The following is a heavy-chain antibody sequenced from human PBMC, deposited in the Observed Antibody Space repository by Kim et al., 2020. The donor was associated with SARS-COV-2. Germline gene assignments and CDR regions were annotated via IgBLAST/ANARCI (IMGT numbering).Heavy chain of an antibody. D-gene: IGHD7-27*01. V-gene: IGHV1-18*01. J-gene: IGHJ4*02. CDR3: ARDLGNWGSRDY. Sequence: NYAQKLQGRVTMTTDTSTSTAYMELRSLRSDDTAVYYCARDLGNWGSRDYWGQGTLVTVSS.